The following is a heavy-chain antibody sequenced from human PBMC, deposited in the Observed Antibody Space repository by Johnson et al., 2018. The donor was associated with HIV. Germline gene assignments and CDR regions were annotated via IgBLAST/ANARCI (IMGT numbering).Heavy chain of an antibody. CDR1: GFTFSSYA. J-gene: IGHJ3*02. Sequence: QVQLVESGGGLVQPGRSLRLSCAASGFTFSSYAMHWVRQAPGKGLEWVAVISYDGSNKYYADSVKGRFTISRDNSKNTLYLQMNSLRAEDTAVYYCARQAAAGAFDIWGQGTMVTVSS. CDR2: ISYDGSNK. D-gene: IGHD6-13*01. V-gene: IGHV3-30*04. CDR3: ARQAAAGAFDI.